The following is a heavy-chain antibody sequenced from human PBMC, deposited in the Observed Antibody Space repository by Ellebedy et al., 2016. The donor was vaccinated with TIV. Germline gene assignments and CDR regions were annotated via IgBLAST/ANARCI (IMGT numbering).Heavy chain of an antibody. V-gene: IGHV3-43D*03. D-gene: IGHD3-16*01. J-gene: IGHJ6*03. CDR1: GFSFEEYG. CDR2: ISWDGGST. CDR3: AKDRGYYHYHMDV. Sequence: PGGSLRLSCAASGFSFEEYGMHWVRQVPGKGLEWVSFISWDGGSTYYGNSVKGRFTTSRDNSKNSLFLQMNSLRAEDTALYHCAKDRGYYHYHMDVWGKGTTVIVSS.